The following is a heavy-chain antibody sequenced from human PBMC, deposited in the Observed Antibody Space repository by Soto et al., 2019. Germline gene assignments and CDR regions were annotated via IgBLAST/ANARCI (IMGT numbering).Heavy chain of an antibody. V-gene: IGHV1-69*02. Sequence: KVSCKASGGTFSSYTISWVRQAPGQGLEWMGRIIPILGIANYAQKFQGRVTITADKSTSTAYMELSSLRSEDTAVYYCATSRTRTAGLGYWGQGTLVTVSS. CDR3: ATSRTRTAGLGY. D-gene: IGHD2-21*02. CDR2: IIPILGIA. J-gene: IGHJ4*02. CDR1: GGTFSSYT.